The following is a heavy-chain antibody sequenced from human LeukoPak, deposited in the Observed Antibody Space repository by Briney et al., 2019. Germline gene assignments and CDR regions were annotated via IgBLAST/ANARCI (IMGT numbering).Heavy chain of an antibody. D-gene: IGHD4-11*01. V-gene: IGHV3-30-3*01. CDR1: GFTFSSYA. J-gene: IGHJ5*02. Sequence: PGGSLRLSCAASGFTFSSYAMHWVRQAPGKGLEWVAVISEDGGNDKYVDSVRGRFTISRDNSKNTLFLQMNGLRVDDTAVYYCARDRAYSSEGGNWFDPWGQGTLVTVSS. CDR2: ISEDGGND. CDR3: ARDRAYSSEGGNWFDP.